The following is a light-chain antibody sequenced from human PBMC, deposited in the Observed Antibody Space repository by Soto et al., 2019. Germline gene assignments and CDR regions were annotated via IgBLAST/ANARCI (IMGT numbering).Light chain of an antibody. CDR1: QSVSHW. CDR3: QQYNTFPYT. CDR2: EAS. V-gene: IGKV1-5*01. Sequence: DIQMTQSPSTLSASVGDRVTITCRASQSVSHWLAWYQQKPGKAPKVLIYEASSLESGVPSRFSGRGSGTEFTLTISSLQPDDFATYYCQQYNTFPYTFGQGTKLEI. J-gene: IGKJ2*01.